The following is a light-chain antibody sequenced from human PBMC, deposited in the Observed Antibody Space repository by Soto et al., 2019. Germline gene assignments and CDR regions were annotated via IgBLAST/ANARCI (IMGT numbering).Light chain of an antibody. V-gene: IGKV3-20*01. CDR1: QSVSSSY. CDR2: GAS. Sequence: EMVLTQSPVTLSLSPGGRATLSCRASQSVSSSYFAWYQQKPGQAPRLLIYGASNRATGIPDRFSGSGSGTDFTLTISRLEPEDFAVYYCHQYGSSPQTFGQGTKVDI. J-gene: IGKJ1*01. CDR3: HQYGSSPQT.